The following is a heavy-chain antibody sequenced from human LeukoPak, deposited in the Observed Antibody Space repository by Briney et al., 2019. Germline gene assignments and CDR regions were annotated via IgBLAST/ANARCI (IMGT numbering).Heavy chain of an antibody. D-gene: IGHD3-9*01. Sequence: GSLRLSCTASGFTVADYAMSWVRQAPGTGMDREGFIRSNAYGGTTEYSASVKGRLTISSDDSKSIAYLQMNNLKTEDKAVYYFTRGGFEYFGGRGDSFDYWGQGTLVTVSS. J-gene: IGHJ4*02. CDR1: GFTVADYA. V-gene: IGHV3-49*04. CDR3: TRGGFEYFGGRGDSFDY. CDR2: IRSNAYGGTT.